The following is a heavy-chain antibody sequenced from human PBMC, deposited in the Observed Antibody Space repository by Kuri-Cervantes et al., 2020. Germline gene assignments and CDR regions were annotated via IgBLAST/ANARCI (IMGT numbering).Heavy chain of an antibody. Sequence: GESLKISCAASGFTFSSYSMNWVRQAPGKGLEWVSYISSSGSTIYYADSVKGRFTISRDNAKNSLYLQMNSLRAEDTAVYYCARGPAAVVFSRWFDPWGQGTLVTVSS. CDR3: ARGPAAVVFSRWFDP. D-gene: IGHD2-15*01. J-gene: IGHJ5*02. V-gene: IGHV3-48*04. CDR2: ISSSGSTI. CDR1: GFTFSSYS.